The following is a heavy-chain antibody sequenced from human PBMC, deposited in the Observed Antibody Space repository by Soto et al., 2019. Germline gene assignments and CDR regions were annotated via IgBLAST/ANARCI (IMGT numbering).Heavy chain of an antibody. CDR3: ARGGLDCSSTSCYCFDD. Sequence: GGSLRLSCAASGFTFSSYSMNWVRQAPGKGLEWVSSISSSSSSIYYADSVKGRFTISRDNAKNSLYLQMNSLRAEDTAVYYCARGGLDCSSTSCYCFDDWGQGTLVTVSS. D-gene: IGHD2-2*01. J-gene: IGHJ4*02. CDR2: ISSSSSSI. V-gene: IGHV3-21*01. CDR1: GFTFSSYS.